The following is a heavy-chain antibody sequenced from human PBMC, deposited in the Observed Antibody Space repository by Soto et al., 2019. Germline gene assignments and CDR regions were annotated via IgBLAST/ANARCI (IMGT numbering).Heavy chain of an antibody. Sequence: QVLESGGNSVQPGGSLRLSCAASGFTFGTYTMSWVRLAPGKGLEWVSAISATGDSTYYADSVKDRFTISRDNSKNTLYVQMDSLRVEDTALYCVTHWGGATVLRGLAVWGHGTTVTVSS. CDR2: ISATGDST. D-gene: IGHD3-10*01. CDR1: GFTFGTYT. CDR3: THWGGATVLRGLAV. V-gene: IGHV3-23*01. J-gene: IGHJ6*02.